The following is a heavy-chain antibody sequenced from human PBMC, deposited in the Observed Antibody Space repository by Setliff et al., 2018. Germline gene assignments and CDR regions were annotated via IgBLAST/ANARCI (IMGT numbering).Heavy chain of an antibody. CDR1: GGSITDENTW. V-gene: IGHV4-61*02. CDR3: AVDHVTNIAESGYGYTRIDP. Sequence: SETLSLTCTVSGGSITDENTWWAWIRQPAGKRPEWLGLIYIRGGTDYNPSLESRVTISLDTSRNQFSLNLTSVTAADTAVYYCAVDHVTNIAESGYGYTRIDPWGQGIPVTVSS. J-gene: IGHJ5*02. CDR2: IYIRGGT. D-gene: IGHD6-19*01.